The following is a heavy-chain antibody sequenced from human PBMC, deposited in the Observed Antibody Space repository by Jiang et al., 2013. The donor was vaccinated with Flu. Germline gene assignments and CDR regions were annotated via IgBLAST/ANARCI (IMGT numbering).Heavy chain of an antibody. D-gene: IGHD3-3*02. CDR1: GGSMTVNH. CDR2: ISYSGSP. CDR3: ARHLAMDI. V-gene: IGHV4-59*08. J-gene: IGHJ6*02. Sequence: LLKPSETPSLTCTVSGGSMTVNHWSWIRQPPGKGLQWIGSISYSGSPMYNPSLQSRVTISIDTSNNQFFLDLSSVTAADTAIYYCARHLAMDIWGQGTTVTVSS.